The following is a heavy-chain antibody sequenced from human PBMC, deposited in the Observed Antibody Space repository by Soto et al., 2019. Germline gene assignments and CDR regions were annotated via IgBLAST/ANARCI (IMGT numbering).Heavy chain of an antibody. J-gene: IGHJ4*02. V-gene: IGHV5-51*01. CDR3: ARLTMTTARIIDY. CDR1: GYSFTSYW. Sequence: LKISWKGSGYSFTSYWIGWVRQMPGKGLEWMWIIYPGDSDTRYSPSFQGQVTISADKSISTGYLQWSSLKASDTAMYYCARLTMTTARIIDYCGQGTLVTVSS. D-gene: IGHD4-17*01. CDR2: IYPGDSDT.